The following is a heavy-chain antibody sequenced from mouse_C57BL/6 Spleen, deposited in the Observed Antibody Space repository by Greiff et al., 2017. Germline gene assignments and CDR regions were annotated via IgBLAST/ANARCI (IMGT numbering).Heavy chain of an antibody. CDR1: GYTFTSYD. CDR2: IYPRAGST. J-gene: IGHJ4*01. D-gene: IGHD2-1*01. V-gene: IGHV1-85*01. Sequence: QVQLQQSGPELVKPGASVKLSCKASGYTFTSYDINWVKQRPGQGLEWIGWIYPRAGSTKYNEKFKGKATLTVDTSYSTAYMELHSLTSEDSAVYFCAREGGNYEDAMDYWGQGTSVTVSS. CDR3: AREGGNYEDAMDY.